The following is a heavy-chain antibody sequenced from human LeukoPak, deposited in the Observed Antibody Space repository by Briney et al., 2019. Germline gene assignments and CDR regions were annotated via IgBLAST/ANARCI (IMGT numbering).Heavy chain of an antibody. V-gene: IGHV1-2*02. D-gene: IGHD6-25*01. CDR1: GYIFTNYF. Sequence: GASVKVSCKASGYIFTNYFIHWMRQAPGQGLEWMGWINPNSGGTNYAQKFQGRVTMTRDTSISTAYMELSRLRSDDTAVYYCARDSGSTLDYWGQGTLVTVSS. J-gene: IGHJ4*02. CDR3: ARDSGSTLDY. CDR2: INPNSGGT.